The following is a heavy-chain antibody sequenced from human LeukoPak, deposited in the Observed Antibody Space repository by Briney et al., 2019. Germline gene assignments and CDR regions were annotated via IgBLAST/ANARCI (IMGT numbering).Heavy chain of an antibody. CDR1: GFTFSTYS. Sequence: GGSLRLSCAASGFTFSTYSMNWVRQAPGKGLEWVSSISRSSSYIYYADSVKGRFTISRHNAKNSLYLQMNSLRAEDTAVYYCARAGSGYEDGFDYWGQGTLVTVSS. CDR3: ARAGSGYEDGFDY. D-gene: IGHD5-12*01. V-gene: IGHV3-21*01. CDR2: ISRSSSYI. J-gene: IGHJ4*02.